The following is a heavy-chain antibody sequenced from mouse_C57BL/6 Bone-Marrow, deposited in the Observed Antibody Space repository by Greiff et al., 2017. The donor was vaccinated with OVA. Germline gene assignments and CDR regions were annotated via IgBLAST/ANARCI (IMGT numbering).Heavy chain of an antibody. V-gene: IGHV1-55*01. D-gene: IGHD2-2*01. CDR3: ARFYYGYDDY. J-gene: IGHJ2*01. CDR1: GYTFTSYW. Sequence: QVQLKESGAELVKPGASVKMSCKASGYTFTSYWITWVKQRPGQGLEWIGDIYPGSGSTNYNEKFKSKATLTVDTSSSTAYMQLSSLTSEDSAVYYCARFYYGYDDYWGQGTTLTVSS. CDR2: IYPGSGST.